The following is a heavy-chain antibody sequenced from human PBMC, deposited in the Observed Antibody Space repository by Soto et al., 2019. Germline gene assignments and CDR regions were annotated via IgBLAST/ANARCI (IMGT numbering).Heavy chain of an antibody. D-gene: IGHD3-3*01. CDR1: GFTFSSYS. CDR2: ISSSSSYI. V-gene: IGHV3-21*01. Sequence: GSLRLSCAASGFTFSSYSMNWVRQAPGKGLEWVSSISSSSSYIYYADSVKGRFTISRDNAKNSLYLQMNSLRAEDTAVYYCARGGVAEPYYYYYYMDVWGKGTTVTVSS. CDR3: ARGGVAEPYYYYYYMDV. J-gene: IGHJ6*03.